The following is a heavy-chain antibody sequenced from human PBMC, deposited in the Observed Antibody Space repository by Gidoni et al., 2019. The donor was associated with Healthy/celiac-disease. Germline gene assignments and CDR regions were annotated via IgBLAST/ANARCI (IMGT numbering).Heavy chain of an antibody. V-gene: IGHV5-51*01. CDR2: IYPGDSDT. CDR3: ARDLAAAGSYYYGMDV. Sequence: EVQLVQSGAEVKKPGESLKISCKGAGYSFTSYWIGWVRQMPGKGLEWMGIIYPGDSDTRYSPSFQGQVTISADKSISTAYLQWSSLKASDTAMYYCARDLAAAGSYYYGMDVWGQGTTVTVSS. D-gene: IGHD6-13*01. J-gene: IGHJ6*02. CDR1: GYSFTSYW.